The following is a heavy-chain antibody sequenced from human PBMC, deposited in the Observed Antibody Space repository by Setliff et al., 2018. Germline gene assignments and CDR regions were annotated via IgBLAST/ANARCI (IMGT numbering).Heavy chain of an antibody. CDR1: GGSVNDYY. Sequence: SETLSLTCTVSGGSVNDYYWSWIRRPPGKGLEWIGYSYYLGATKYTPSLKGRVSISVDTAENQVSLKVNSVTAADTGVYYCASPRRDDLDTPFDAFDLWGQGTKVTVSS. CDR3: ASPRRDDLDTPFDAFDL. D-gene: IGHD1-1*01. V-gene: IGHV4-59*02. J-gene: IGHJ3*01. CDR2: SYYLGAT.